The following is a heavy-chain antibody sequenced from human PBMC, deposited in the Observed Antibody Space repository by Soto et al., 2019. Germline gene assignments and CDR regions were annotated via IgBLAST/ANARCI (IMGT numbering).Heavy chain of an antibody. CDR3: ATAGYYDSSGYYTPDY. CDR2: FDPEDGET. Sequence: GASVKASCKASGGAFRSYAIRSVLQAPGKVLEWMGGFDPEDGETIYAQKFQGRVTMTEDTSTDTAYMELSSLRSEDTAVYYCATAGYYDSSGYYTPDYWGQGTLVTVSS. CDR1: GGAFRSYA. J-gene: IGHJ4*02. D-gene: IGHD3-22*01. V-gene: IGHV1-24*01.